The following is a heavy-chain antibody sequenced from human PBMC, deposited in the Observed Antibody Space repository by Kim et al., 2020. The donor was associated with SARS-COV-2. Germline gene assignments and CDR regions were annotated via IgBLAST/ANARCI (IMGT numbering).Heavy chain of an antibody. V-gene: IGHV3-30*03. CDR3: AIVHPPMITFGGVIA. J-gene: IGHJ4*02. CDR1: GFTFSSYG. Sequence: GGSLRLSCAASGFTFSSYGMHWVRQAPGKGLEWVAVISYDGSNKYYADSVKGRFTISRDNSKNTLYLQMNSLRAEDTAVYYCAIVHPPMITFGGVIAWGQGTLVTVSS. CDR2: ISYDGSNK. D-gene: IGHD3-16*02.